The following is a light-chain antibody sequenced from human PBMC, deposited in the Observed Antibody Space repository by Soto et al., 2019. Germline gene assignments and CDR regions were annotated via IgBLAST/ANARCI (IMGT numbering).Light chain of an antibody. CDR3: LLYYGGPGV. Sequence: QAVVTQEPSLTVSPGGTITLTCASSTGAVTSGNYPNWFQQKPGQAPRALIYSTSNKDSWTPARFSRSLLGGKAALTLSGVQPEDEAEYYCLLYYGGPGVFGGGTKLTVL. J-gene: IGLJ2*01. V-gene: IGLV7-43*01. CDR1: TGAVTSGNY. CDR2: STS.